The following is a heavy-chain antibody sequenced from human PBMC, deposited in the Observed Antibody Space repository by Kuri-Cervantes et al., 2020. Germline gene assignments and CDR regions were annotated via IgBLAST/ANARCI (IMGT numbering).Heavy chain of an antibody. D-gene: IGHD3-3*01. CDR2: ISGSGGST. CDR3: AKVGSGYYRLDY. V-gene: IGHV3-23*01. CDR1: GFTFSSYS. Sequence: GGSLRLSCAASGFTFSSYSMNWVRQAPGKGLEWVSAISGSGGSTYYADSVKGRFTISRDNSKNTLYLQMNSLRAEDTAVYYCAKVGSGYYRLDYWGQGTLVTVSS. J-gene: IGHJ4*02.